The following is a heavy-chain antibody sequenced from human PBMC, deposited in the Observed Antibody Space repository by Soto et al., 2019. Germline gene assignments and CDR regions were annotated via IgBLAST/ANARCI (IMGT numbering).Heavy chain of an antibody. CDR3: AKDRGSSGWYFDY. D-gene: IGHD6-19*01. CDR1: GGSTSSYY. J-gene: IGHJ4*02. CDR2: IYYSGST. V-gene: IGHV4-59*06. Sequence: SETLSLTCTVSGGSTSSYYWTWIRQPPGKGLEWIGYIYYSGSTYYNPSLKSRVTISVDTSKNQFSLKLSSVTAADTAVYYCAKDRGSSGWYFDYWGQGTLVTVSS.